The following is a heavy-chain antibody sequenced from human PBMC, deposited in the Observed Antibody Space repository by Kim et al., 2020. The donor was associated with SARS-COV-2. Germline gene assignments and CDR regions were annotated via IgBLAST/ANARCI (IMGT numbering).Heavy chain of an antibody. Sequence: ASVKVSCKASGYTFTSYGISWVRQAPGQGLEWMGWISAYNGNTNYAQKLQGRVTMTTDTSTSTAYMELRSLRSDDTAVYYCASGVRGIAAATPQSYFDYWGLGTLVTVSS. CDR2: ISAYNGNT. D-gene: IGHD6-13*01. V-gene: IGHV1-18*01. J-gene: IGHJ4*02. CDR1: GYTFTSYG. CDR3: ASGVRGIAAATPQSYFDY.